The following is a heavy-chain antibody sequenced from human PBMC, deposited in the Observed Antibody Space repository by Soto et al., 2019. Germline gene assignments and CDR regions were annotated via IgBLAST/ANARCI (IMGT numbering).Heavy chain of an antibody. Sequence: GGSLRLSCAASGFTFSSYAMSWVRQAPGKGLEWVSAISGSGGSTYYADSVKGRFTISRDNSKNTLYLQMNSLRAEDTAVYYCAKAPRDCSGGSCYVRNWGQGTLVTVSS. D-gene: IGHD2-15*01. CDR3: AKAPRDCSGGSCYVRN. CDR1: GFTFSSYA. J-gene: IGHJ4*02. CDR2: ISGSGGST. V-gene: IGHV3-23*01.